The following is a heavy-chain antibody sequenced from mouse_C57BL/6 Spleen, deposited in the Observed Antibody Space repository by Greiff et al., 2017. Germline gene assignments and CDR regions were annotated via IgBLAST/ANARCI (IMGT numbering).Heavy chain of an antibody. CDR3: ARTDGYYLYYAMDY. J-gene: IGHJ4*01. CDR1: GYTFTSYW. V-gene: IGHV1-55*01. CDR2: IYPGSGST. Sequence: VQLQQSGAELVKPGASVKMSCKASGYTFTSYWITWVKQRPGQGLEWIGDIYPGSGSTNYNEKFKSKATLTVDTSSSTAYMQRSSLTSEDSAVYYCARTDGYYLYYAMDYWGQGTSVTVSS. D-gene: IGHD2-3*01.